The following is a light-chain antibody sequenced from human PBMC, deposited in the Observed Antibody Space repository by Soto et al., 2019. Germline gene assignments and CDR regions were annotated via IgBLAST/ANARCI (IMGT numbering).Light chain of an antibody. Sequence: DIPMTQSPTSLSASVGDRVTITCRASQTISSSLNWYQQRPGEAPKLLISVASRLERGITSRFSGSGSGTDFTLTITNLQPEDCASYYCQQSYSTPHTFGPGTKLEIK. V-gene: IGKV1-39*01. J-gene: IGKJ2*01. CDR1: QTISSS. CDR3: QQSYSTPHT. CDR2: VAS.